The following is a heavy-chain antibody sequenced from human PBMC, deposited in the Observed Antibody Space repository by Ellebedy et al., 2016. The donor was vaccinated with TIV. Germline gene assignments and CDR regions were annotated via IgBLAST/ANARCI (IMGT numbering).Heavy chain of an antibody. Sequence: GGSLRLSXAASGFTFSSYSMNWVRQAPGRGLEWVSSISSSSSYIYYADSVKGRFTISRDNAKNSLYLQMNSLRAEDTAVYYCARDGIVSKDYWGQGTLVTVSS. V-gene: IGHV3-21*01. D-gene: IGHD1-26*01. CDR3: ARDGIVSKDY. CDR2: ISSSSSYI. J-gene: IGHJ4*02. CDR1: GFTFSSYS.